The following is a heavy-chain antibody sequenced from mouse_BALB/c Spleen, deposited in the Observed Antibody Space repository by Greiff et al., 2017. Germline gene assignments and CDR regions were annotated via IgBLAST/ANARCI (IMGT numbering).Heavy chain of an antibody. CDR1: GFTFSSFG. CDR2: ISSGSSTI. Sequence: DVQLVESGGGLVQPGGSRKLSCAASGFTFSSFGMHWVRQAPEKGLEWVAYISSGSSTIYYADTVKGRFTISRDNPKNTLFLQMTSLRSEDTAMYYCARGLLRLYFDYWGQGTTLTVSS. D-gene: IGHD1-2*01. CDR3: ARGLLRLYFDY. V-gene: IGHV5-17*02. J-gene: IGHJ2*01.